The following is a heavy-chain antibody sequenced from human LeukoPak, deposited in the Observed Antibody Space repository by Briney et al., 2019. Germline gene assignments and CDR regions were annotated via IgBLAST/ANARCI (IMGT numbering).Heavy chain of an antibody. CDR2: INHSGST. Sequence: KSSETLSLTCGVFGRYFSGYYWSWLRQPPGKGLEWIGEINHSGSTNYNPSLKSRVSILVDTSKNQFSLNVTSVTAADTAVYYCAREAVQVPAAPLDYWGQGTLVTDCS. D-gene: IGHD2-2*01. CDR3: AREAVQVPAAPLDY. CDR1: GRYFSGYY. V-gene: IGHV4-34*01. J-gene: IGHJ4*02.